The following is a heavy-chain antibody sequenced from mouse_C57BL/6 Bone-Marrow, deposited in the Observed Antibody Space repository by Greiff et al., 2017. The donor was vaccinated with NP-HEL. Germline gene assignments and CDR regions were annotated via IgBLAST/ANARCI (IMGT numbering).Heavy chain of an antibody. Sequence: EVNVVESGGGLVQPKGSLKLSCAASGFTFNTYAMHWVRQAPGKGLEWVARIRSKSSNYATYYADSVKDRFTISRDDSQSMLYLQMNNLKTEDTAMYYCVREGGLRRERPYYFDYWGQGTTLTVSS. D-gene: IGHD2-2*01. V-gene: IGHV10-3*01. CDR3: VREGGLRRERPYYFDY. CDR1: GFTFNTYA. J-gene: IGHJ2*01. CDR2: IRSKSSNYAT.